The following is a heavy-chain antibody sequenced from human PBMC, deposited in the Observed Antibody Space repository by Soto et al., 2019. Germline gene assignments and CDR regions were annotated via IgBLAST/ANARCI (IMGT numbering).Heavy chain of an antibody. Sequence: ASVKVSCKVSGYTLTELSMHWVRQAPGKGLEWMGGFDPEDGETIYAQKFQGRVTMTEDTSTDTAYMELSSLRSEDTAVYYCATAGYCSSTSCYEYAFDIWGRGTMVTVAS. CDR2: FDPEDGET. V-gene: IGHV1-24*01. D-gene: IGHD2-2*01. J-gene: IGHJ3*02. CDR3: ATAGYCSSTSCYEYAFDI. CDR1: GYTLTELS.